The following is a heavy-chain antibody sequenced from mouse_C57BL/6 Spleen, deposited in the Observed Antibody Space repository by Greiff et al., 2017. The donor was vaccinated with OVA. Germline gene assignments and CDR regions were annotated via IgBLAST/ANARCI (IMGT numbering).Heavy chain of an antibody. CDR1: GFSLSTSGMG. Sequence: QVTLKVCGPGILQSSQTLSLTCSFSGFSLSTSGMGVSWIRQPSGKGLEWLAHIYWDDDKRYNPSLKSRLTISKDTSRNQVFLKITSVDTADTATYYCARRASYDGYFDYWGQGTTLTVSS. CDR2: IYWDDDK. J-gene: IGHJ2*01. V-gene: IGHV8-12*01. CDR3: ARRASYDGYFDY. D-gene: IGHD2-3*01.